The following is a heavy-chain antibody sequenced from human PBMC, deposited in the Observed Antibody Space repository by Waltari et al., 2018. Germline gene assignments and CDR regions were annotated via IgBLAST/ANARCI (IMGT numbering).Heavy chain of an antibody. D-gene: IGHD3-22*01. CDR1: GFALRNYW. J-gene: IGHJ3*02. Sequence: EVQLVESGGGLVQPGGSLRPSCAASGFALRNYWMSWVRQAPGKGLEWVANIMTDGREEYYVDSVRGRFTISRDNAKNSLYLQMNSLRPEDTAVYYCVRDQWFAFDIWGQGTMVTVSS. CDR3: VRDQWFAFDI. CDR2: IMTDGREE. V-gene: IGHV3-7*01.